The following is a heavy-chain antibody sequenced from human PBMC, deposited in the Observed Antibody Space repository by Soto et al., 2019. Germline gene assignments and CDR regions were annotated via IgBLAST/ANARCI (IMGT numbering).Heavy chain of an antibody. V-gene: IGHV3-9*01. CDR3: AKATSYASSGTKGSFDL. CDR2: ISWNSGSI. J-gene: IGHJ4*02. CDR1: GLTFDDYA. Sequence: PGGTLRLSCAASGLTFDDYAMHWVRQTAGKGLDWVSGISWNSGSIGYRDSVKSRFTISRDNAKNSLYLQMNSLRAEDTGFYYCAKATSYASSGTKGSFDLWGSGTLVTV. D-gene: IGHD3-22*01.